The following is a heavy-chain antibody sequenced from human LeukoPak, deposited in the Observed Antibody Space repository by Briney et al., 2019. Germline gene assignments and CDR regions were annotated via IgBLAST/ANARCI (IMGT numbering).Heavy chain of an antibody. CDR2: IKSKTDGGTT. J-gene: IGHJ4*02. V-gene: IGHV3-15*01. D-gene: IGHD3-10*01. Sequence: GGSLRLSCAASGFTFSSYSMNWVRQAPGKGLEWVGRIKSKTDGGTTDYAAPVKGRFTISRDDSKNTLYLQMNSLKTEDTAVYYCTTDPHTMVRGVQLFDYWGQGTLVTVSS. CDR3: TTDPHTMVRGVQLFDY. CDR1: GFTFSSYS.